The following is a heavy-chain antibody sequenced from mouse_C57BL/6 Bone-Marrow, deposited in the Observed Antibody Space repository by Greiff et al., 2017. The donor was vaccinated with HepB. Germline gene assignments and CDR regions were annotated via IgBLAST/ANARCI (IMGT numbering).Heavy chain of an antibody. CDR1: GFNIKDDY. D-gene: IGHD3-2*02. V-gene: IGHV14-4*01. CDR3: TTRLVPWYFDV. CDR2: IDPENGDT. J-gene: IGHJ1*03. Sequence: EVQLQQSGAELVRPGASVKLSCTASGFNIKDDYMHWVKQRPEQGLEWIGWIDPENGDTEYASKFQGKATITADTSSNTAYLQLSSLTSEDTAVYYCTTRLVPWYFDVWGTGTTVTVSS.